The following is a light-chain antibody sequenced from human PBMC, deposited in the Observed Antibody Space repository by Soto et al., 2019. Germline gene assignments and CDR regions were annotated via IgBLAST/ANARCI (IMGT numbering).Light chain of an antibody. CDR1: QDISDY. V-gene: IGKV1-33*01. J-gene: IGKJ5*01. CDR3: QQHNNLPIT. CDR2: DAS. Sequence: DIQMTQSPSSLSASVGDRVTITCQASQDISDYLNWYQQKPGKAPELLIYDASSLKTGVTSRFNGSGSGTDYTFTISSRQPEDIATYFCQQHNNLPITFGQGTRLEIK.